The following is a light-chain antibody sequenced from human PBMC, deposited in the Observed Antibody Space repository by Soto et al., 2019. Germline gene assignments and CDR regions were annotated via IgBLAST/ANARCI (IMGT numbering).Light chain of an antibody. Sequence: EIVLTQSPGTLSSSPGERATLSCRASQTVTSNYLAWYQQKPGQAPRLLFFGASIRATGLPDRFSGGGSGTDFTLTISRLEPEGFAVYYCQQYGRSPGTFGQGTKVDIK. V-gene: IGKV3-20*01. CDR2: GAS. CDR3: QQYGRSPGT. CDR1: QTVTSNY. J-gene: IGKJ1*01.